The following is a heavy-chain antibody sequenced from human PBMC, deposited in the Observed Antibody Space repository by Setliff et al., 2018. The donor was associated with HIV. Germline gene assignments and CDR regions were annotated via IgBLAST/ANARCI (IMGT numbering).Heavy chain of an antibody. CDR2: INPNSGAT. CDR1: GYTFIGYH. J-gene: IGHJ6*03. CDR3: ARGRGYCSSHGCFYYYMDV. V-gene: IGHV1-2*06. Sequence: ASVKVSCKASGYTFIGYHIHWVRQAPRQGLEWMGRINPNSGATNYAQKFQGRVTMTRDTSSRTAYMELSRLRSDDTAVYFCARGRGYCSSHGCFYYYMDVWAEGTPVTVSS. D-gene: IGHD2-2*01.